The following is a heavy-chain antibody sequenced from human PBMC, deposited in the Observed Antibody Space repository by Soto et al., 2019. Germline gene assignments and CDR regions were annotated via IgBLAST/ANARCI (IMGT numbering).Heavy chain of an antibody. CDR2: VTGSGGTT. CDR1: GFTFSSCA. V-gene: IGHV3-23*01. Sequence: GGSLRLSCAASGFTFSSCAMTWVRQAPGQGLEWVSSVTGSGGTTYYADSVKGQFTLSRDNSKSTLYLQMHSLRVEDTAVYYCVKGGSYYHTSGPRFDYWGQGP. D-gene: IGHD3-22*01. J-gene: IGHJ4*02. CDR3: VKGGSYYHTSGPRFDY.